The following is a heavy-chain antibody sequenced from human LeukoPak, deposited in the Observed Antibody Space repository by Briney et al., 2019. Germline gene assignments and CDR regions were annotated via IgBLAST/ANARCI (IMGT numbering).Heavy chain of an antibody. CDR2: IHYSGST. CDR1: GASISSDIHN. J-gene: IGHJ4*02. Sequence: SETLSLTCTVSGASISSDIHNWGWIRQPPGKGLEWIGSIHYSGSTYYNTSLESRLTISVVTSNNQLSLTLTSVTAADTAVYYCATASSKSLPNWGQGALVTVSS. D-gene: IGHD6-6*01. V-gene: IGHV4-39*07. CDR3: ATASSKSLPN.